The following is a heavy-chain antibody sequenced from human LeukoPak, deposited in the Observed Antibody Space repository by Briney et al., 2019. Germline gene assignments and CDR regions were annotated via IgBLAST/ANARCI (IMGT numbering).Heavy chain of an antibody. CDR2: IYHSGST. J-gene: IGHJ4*02. CDR3: ARVGYCSGGSCYSLDY. Sequence: SETLSLTCAVYGGSFSGYYWSWIRQPPGKGLEWIGSIYHSGSTYYNPSLKSRVTISVDTSKNQFSLKLSSVTAADTAVYYCARVGYCSGGSCYSLDYWGQGTLVTVSS. D-gene: IGHD2-15*01. CDR1: GGSFSGYY. V-gene: IGHV4-34*01.